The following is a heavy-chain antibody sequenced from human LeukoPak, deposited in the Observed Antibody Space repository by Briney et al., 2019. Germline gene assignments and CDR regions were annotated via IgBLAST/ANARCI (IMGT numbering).Heavy chain of an antibody. CDR2: IYYSGST. Sequence: SQTLSLTCTVSGGSISKGGYYWSWIRQHPGKGLEWIGYIYYSGSTYYNPSLKSRVTISVDTSKNQFSLKLSSVTAADTAVYYCAREVFGYYYGSGSPGHWFDPWGQGTLVTVSS. D-gene: IGHD3-10*01. V-gene: IGHV4-31*03. CDR3: AREVFGYYYGSGSPGHWFDP. CDR1: GGSISKGGYY. J-gene: IGHJ5*02.